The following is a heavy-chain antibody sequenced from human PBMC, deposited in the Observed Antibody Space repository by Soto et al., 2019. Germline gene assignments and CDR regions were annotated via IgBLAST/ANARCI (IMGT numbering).Heavy chain of an antibody. CDR3: AKDLWAGSVWYATYAAFDI. CDR1: GFTFSSYG. V-gene: IGHV3-30*18. Sequence: QVQLVESGGGVVQPGRSLRLSCAASGFTFSSYGMHWVRQAPGKGLEWMAVITYDGSNKYYADSVKGRFTITRDNSKNTLHLQMNSPRAADTAVYYCAKDLWAGSVWYATYAAFDIWGQATMVTASS. CDR2: ITYDGSNK. D-gene: IGHD6-13*01. J-gene: IGHJ3*02.